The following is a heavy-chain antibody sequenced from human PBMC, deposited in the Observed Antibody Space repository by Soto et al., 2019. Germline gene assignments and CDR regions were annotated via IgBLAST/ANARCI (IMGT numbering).Heavy chain of an antibody. CDR2: IKPNSGGK. CDR3: ARDGDTTVEANDYGGIAY. J-gene: IGHJ4*02. CDR1: GYTFTGYY. V-gene: IGHV1-2*04. D-gene: IGHD2-21*01. Sequence: ASVKVSCKASGYTFTGYYMRWVRQAPVQGLEWMGWIKPNSGGKNYAQKFQGWVNMNRDTYISTDYMELSRLRSEDTALYYFARDGDTTVEANDYGGIAYWGQGTMVTVSS.